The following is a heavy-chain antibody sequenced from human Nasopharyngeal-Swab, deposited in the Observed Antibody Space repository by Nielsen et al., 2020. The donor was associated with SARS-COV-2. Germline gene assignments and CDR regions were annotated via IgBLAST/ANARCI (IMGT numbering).Heavy chain of an antibody. CDR2: INHSGST. V-gene: IGHV4-34*01. J-gene: IGHJ6*02. CDR1: GASFSGYY. CDR3: ARDLEYSRGKDV. Sequence: SDTLSLTCAVFGASFSGYYCSWIRPPPGKGLEWIGEINHSGSTNYNPSLKSRVTISVDTSKNQFSLKLTSVTAADTAVYYCARDLEYSRGKDVWGQGNTVTVSS. D-gene: IGHD6-6*01.